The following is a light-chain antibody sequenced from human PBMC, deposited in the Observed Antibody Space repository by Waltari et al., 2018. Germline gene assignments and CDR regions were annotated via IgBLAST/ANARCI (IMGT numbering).Light chain of an antibody. J-gene: IGLJ3*02. CDR3: LSRDSSSTRV. V-gene: IGLV3-19*01. CDR2: GHD. CDR1: SLRRYY. Sequence: SSELTQDPAVSVALGQTVRITCQGDSLRRYYASWYPQRPGQAPFLVLYGHDHRPPGIPNRFSGSTSGNTASLTITRAQAEDAGVYYCLSRDSSSTRVFGGGTTLTV.